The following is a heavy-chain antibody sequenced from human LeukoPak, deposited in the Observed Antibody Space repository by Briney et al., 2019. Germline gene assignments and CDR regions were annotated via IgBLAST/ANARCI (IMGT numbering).Heavy chain of an antibody. CDR2: FYTSGRT. Sequence: GGSLRLSCVASGFTVSSNYLNWVRQAPGEGLEWVSVFYTSGRTYYADSVKGRFTISRDNSKNTLYLQMNSLRAEDTVVYYCAKDARRSSGWWFFDHWGQGTLVTVSS. D-gene: IGHD6-19*01. V-gene: IGHV3-66*01. CDR3: AKDARRSSGWWFFDH. CDR1: GFTVSSNY. J-gene: IGHJ4*02.